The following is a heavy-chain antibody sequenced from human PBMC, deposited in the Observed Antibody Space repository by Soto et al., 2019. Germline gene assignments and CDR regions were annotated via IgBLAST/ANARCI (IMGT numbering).Heavy chain of an antibody. Sequence: VGSLRLSCAASGFTVSSNYMSWVRQAPGKGLEWVSAVDSGGGTYYADSVKARFTISRDNSRNTLNLQMDSLRAEDTAMYYCAGGRERHSIFDYWGQGTLVTVSS. J-gene: IGHJ4*02. CDR3: AGGRERHSIFDY. CDR2: VDSGGGT. V-gene: IGHV3-53*01. D-gene: IGHD1-1*01. CDR1: GFTVSSNY.